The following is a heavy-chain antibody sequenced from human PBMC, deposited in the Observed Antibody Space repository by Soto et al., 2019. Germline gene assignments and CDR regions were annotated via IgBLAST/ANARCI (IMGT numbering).Heavy chain of an antibody. Sequence: QVQLVQSGAEVKKPGASVKVSCKASGNTFSNYYIHWVWQAPGQGLEWMGTINPSGGHTTYAQKFLGRGTMTRDTSTSTLYMELTSLRSEDTAVYFCARGGHVVVVTAAFDYWGQGTLVTVSS. D-gene: IGHD2-21*02. J-gene: IGHJ4*02. V-gene: IGHV1-46*03. CDR2: INPSGGHT. CDR3: ARGGHVVVVTAAFDY. CDR1: GNTFSNYY.